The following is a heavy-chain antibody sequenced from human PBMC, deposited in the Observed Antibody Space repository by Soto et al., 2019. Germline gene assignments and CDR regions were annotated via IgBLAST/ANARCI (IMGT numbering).Heavy chain of an antibody. J-gene: IGHJ4*02. V-gene: IGHV4-31*03. D-gene: IGHD3-22*01. CDR1: GGSISSGGYY. CDR2: IYYSGST. CDR3: ARDVGYYDSSGRYYFDY. Sequence: PSETLSLTCTVSGGSISSGGYYWSWIRQHPGKGLEWIGYIYYSGSTYYNPSLKSRVTISVDTSKNQFSLKLSSVTAADTAVYYCARDVGYYDSSGRYYFDYWGQGTLVTVS.